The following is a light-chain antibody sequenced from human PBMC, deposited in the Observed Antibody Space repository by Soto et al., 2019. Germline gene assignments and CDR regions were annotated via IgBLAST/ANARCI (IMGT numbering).Light chain of an antibody. CDR3: QSYDSSLSGWV. V-gene: IGLV1-40*01. Sequence: QSVLTQPPSVSGAPGQRVTISCTASSSNIGAGYDVHWYQQLPGTAPKLLIYGNSNRHSGVPDRFSGSKSGTSASLAITGLQAEDEADYYCQSYDSSLSGWVFGGGTKLTVL. J-gene: IGLJ3*02. CDR2: GNS. CDR1: SSNIGAGYD.